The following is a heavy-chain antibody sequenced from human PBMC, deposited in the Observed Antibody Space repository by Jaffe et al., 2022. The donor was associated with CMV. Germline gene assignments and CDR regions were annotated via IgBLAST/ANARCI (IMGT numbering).Heavy chain of an antibody. J-gene: IGHJ6*03. CDR3: ASRLIWSGYYTPYYYYYMDV. CDR1: GGTFSSYA. V-gene: IGHV1-69*09. CDR2: IIPILGIA. D-gene: IGHD3-3*01. Sequence: QVQLVQSGAEVKKPGSSVKVSCKASGGTFSSYAISWVRQAPGQGLEWMGRIIPILGIANYAQKFQGRVTITADKSTSTAYMELSSLRSEDTAVYYCASRLIWSGYYTPYYYYYMDVWGKGTTVTVSS.